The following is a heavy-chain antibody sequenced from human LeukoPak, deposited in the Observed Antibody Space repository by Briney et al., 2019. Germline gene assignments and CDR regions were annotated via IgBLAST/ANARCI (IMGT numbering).Heavy chain of an antibody. V-gene: IGHV4-39*07. Sequence: PGTLSHTCTVSLGSISSSSYYGGGIRHPPEKGVECCGSICYSGSTDYKPSLTRRVTISLYTSKNQISLKLSTVTPSDTAVYYCARCGWGLELRGAFGIWGQGTMVSVSS. CDR2: ICYSGST. D-gene: IGHD1-7*01. CDR1: LGSISSSSYY. J-gene: IGHJ3*02. CDR3: ARCGWGLELRGAFGI.